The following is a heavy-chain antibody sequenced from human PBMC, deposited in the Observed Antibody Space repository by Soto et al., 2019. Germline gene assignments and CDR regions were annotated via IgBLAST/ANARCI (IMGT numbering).Heavy chain of an antibody. CDR1: GGTFSSYT. CDR2: IIPILGIA. J-gene: IGHJ4*02. Sequence: GASVKVSXKASGGTFSSYTITWVRQAPGQGLEWMGRIIPILGIANYAQKFQGRVTITADKSTSTVYMELSSLRSEDTAVYYCASRYYDSSGYQGDYWGQGTLVTVSS. V-gene: IGHV1-69*02. CDR3: ASRYYDSSGYQGDY. D-gene: IGHD3-22*01.